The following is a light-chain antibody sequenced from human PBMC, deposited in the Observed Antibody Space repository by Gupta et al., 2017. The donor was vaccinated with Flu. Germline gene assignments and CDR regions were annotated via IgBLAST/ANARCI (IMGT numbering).Light chain of an antibody. Sequence: DIQLTQSPSTLSASVGDRVTITCRASQSISSWLVWYQQKPGKAPKLLIYKASSLESGVPSRFSGSGSGTEFTLTISSLQPDDFATYHCQQYNTYWSFGQGTKVEIK. V-gene: IGKV1-5*03. CDR1: QSISSW. CDR2: KAS. J-gene: IGKJ1*01. CDR3: QQYNTYWS.